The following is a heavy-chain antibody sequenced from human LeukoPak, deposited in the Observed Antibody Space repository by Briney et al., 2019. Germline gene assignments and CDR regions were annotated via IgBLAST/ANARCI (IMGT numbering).Heavy chain of an antibody. D-gene: IGHD4-11*01. CDR3: ARDLGDYSNY. J-gene: IGHJ4*02. V-gene: IGHV3-7*01. Sequence: GGSLRLSCAASGFTLSNYWMTWVRQAPGKGLEWVASIKDDGSAKYYDDSVKGRFTISRDNAKNSLYLQMNSLRAEDTAVYYCARDLGDYSNYWGQGTLVTVSS. CDR1: GFTLSNYW. CDR2: IKDDGSAK.